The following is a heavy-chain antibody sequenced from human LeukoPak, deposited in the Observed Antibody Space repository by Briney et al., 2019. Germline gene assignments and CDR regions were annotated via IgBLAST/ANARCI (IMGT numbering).Heavy chain of an antibody. Sequence: GSLRLSCAASGFTFSSYAMSWVRQAPGKGLEWVSAISGSGGSTYYADSVKGRFTISRDNSKNTLYLQMNSLRAEDTAVYYCANGESPYCSGGSCYSLESCWGQGTLVTVSS. D-gene: IGHD2-15*01. CDR3: ANGESPYCSGGSCYSLESC. CDR1: GFTFSSYA. V-gene: IGHV3-23*01. CDR2: ISGSGGST. J-gene: IGHJ4*02.